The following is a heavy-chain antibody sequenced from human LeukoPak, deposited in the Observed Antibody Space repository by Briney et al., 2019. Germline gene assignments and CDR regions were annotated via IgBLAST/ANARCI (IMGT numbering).Heavy chain of an antibody. V-gene: IGHV3-23*01. CDR2: ITGSGGST. Sequence: GGSLSLSCAVSGFPFRVFAMSCVRDTPGGGLEWGSAITGSGGSTYYADSAKGLFTFSRDSSKNTLSFKMNRLRAEDTAVFYFGKDHLYDFWSGYYGVHFDYWGQGTLVTVSS. CDR3: GKDHLYDFWSGYYGVHFDY. J-gene: IGHJ4*02. D-gene: IGHD3-3*01. CDR1: GFPFRVFA.